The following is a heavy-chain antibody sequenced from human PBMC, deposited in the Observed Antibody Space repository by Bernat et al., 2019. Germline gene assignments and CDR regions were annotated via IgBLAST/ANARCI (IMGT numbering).Heavy chain of an antibody. Sequence: QLQLQESGPGLVKPSETLSLTCTVSGGSISSSSYYWGWIRQPPGKGLEWLGSIYYSGSTYYNPSLKSRVTISVDTSKNQFSLKLSAVTAADTAVYYCATPWSGSYSGVVFDYWGQGTLVTVSS. CDR2: IYYSGST. J-gene: IGHJ4*02. CDR3: ATPWSGSYSGVVFDY. V-gene: IGHV4-39*01. D-gene: IGHD1-26*01. CDR1: GGSISSSSYY.